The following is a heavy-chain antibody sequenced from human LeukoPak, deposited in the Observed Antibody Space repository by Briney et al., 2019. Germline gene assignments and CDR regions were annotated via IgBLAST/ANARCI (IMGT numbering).Heavy chain of an antibody. CDR2: IISSSGYV. V-gene: IGHV3-21*01. J-gene: IGHJ4*02. CDR1: GVTFSSYS. Sequence: TGGALRLSCAASGVTFSSYSMNCVRQAPGKGLEWLSAIISSSGYVYYADSVKGRFTVSRDNAENSLYLQMNSLRAEDTAVYYCAREPYAEEFDYWGQGTLVTVSS. CDR3: AREPYAEEFDY. D-gene: IGHD4-17*01.